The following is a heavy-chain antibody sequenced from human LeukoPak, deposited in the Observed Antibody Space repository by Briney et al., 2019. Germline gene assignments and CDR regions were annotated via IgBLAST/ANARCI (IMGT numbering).Heavy chain of an antibody. Sequence: PSETLSLTCTVSGGSVSSGSYYWSWIRQPPGKGLEGIGYIYYSGSTNYNPSLKSRVTISVDTSKNQFSLKLSSVTAADTAVYYCARDGSYSSGWGIDYWGQGTLVTVSS. CDR3: ARDGSYSSGWGIDY. V-gene: IGHV4-61*01. CDR1: GGSVSSGSYY. J-gene: IGHJ4*02. CDR2: IYYSGST. D-gene: IGHD6-19*01.